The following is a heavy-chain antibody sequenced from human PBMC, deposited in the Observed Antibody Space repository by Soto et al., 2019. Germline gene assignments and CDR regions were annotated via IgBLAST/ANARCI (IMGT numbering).Heavy chain of an antibody. CDR1: GGTFSSYT. V-gene: IGHV1-69*02. D-gene: IGHD6-19*01. J-gene: IGHJ4*02. CDR2: IIPILGIA. CDR3: ARNPLGYSSGWLDY. Sequence: QVQLVQSGAEVQKPGSSVKVSCKASGGTFSSYTISWVRQAPGQGLEWMGRIIPILGIANYAQKFQGRVTITADKSTSTAYMELSSLRSEDTAVYYCARNPLGYSSGWLDYWGQGTLVTVSS.